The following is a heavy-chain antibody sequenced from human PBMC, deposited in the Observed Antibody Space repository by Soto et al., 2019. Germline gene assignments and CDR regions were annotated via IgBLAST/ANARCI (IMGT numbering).Heavy chain of an antibody. CDR3: ARHTYGDIVGAINNWFDP. CDR2: IYYSGST. D-gene: IGHD1-26*01. J-gene: IGHJ5*02. CDR1: GGSISSSSYY. Sequence: SETLSLTCTVSGGSISSSSYYWGWIRQPPGKGLEWIGSIYYSGSTYYNPSLKSRVTISVDASKNQFSLKLSSVTAADTAVYYCARHTYGDIVGAINNWFDPWGQGTLVTVSS. V-gene: IGHV4-39*01.